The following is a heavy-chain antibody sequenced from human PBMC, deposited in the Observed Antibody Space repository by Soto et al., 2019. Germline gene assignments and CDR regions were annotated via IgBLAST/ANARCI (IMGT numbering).Heavy chain of an antibody. D-gene: IGHD6-13*01. CDR3: ARRHRPWAQHARTYYGMDV. CDR1: GFTFSSYD. J-gene: IGHJ6*02. Sequence: EVQLLQSGGDLVQPGGSLRLSCATSGFTFSSYDMRWVRQAPGKGPEWVASITGNGDRTYYADLVRGRFSISRDNSMNTLYLQMNSLRYDDTAVYYCARRHRPWAQHARTYYGMDVWGQGTTVTVSS. CDR2: ITGNGDRT. V-gene: IGHV3-23*01.